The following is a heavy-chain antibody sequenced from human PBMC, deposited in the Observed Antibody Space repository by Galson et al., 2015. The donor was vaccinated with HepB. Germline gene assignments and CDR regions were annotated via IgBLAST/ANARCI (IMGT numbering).Heavy chain of an antibody. CDR2: IYPGDSDT. V-gene: IGHV5-51*01. J-gene: IGHJ4*02. Sequence: QSGAEVKKPGESLKISCQGSGYSFNNYWIAWVRQVPGKGLEWMGIIYPGDSDTVSSPSFQGRVTISVDKSISTAYLQWSSLKASDTAMYYCARKNQSAAGNFDYWGQGTLVTVSS. CDR3: ARKNQSAAGNFDY. CDR1: GYSFNNYW. D-gene: IGHD1-1*01.